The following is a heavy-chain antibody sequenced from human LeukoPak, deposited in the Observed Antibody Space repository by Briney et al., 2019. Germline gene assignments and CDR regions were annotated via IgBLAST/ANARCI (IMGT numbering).Heavy chain of an antibody. V-gene: IGHV1-69*01. D-gene: IGHD3-3*01. CDR2: IIPIFGTA. CDR1: GGTLSSYA. J-gene: IGHJ6*02. Sequence: SVKVSCKASGGTLSSYAISWVRPAPGQGLEWMGGIIPIFGTANYAQKFQGRVTITADESTGTAYMELSSLRSEDTAVYYCARLSIFGVFIKNYYGIDVWGQGTTVTVSS. CDR3: ARLSIFGVFIKNYYGIDV.